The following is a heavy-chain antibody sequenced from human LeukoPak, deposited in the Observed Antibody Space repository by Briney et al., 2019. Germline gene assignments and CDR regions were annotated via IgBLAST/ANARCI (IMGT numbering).Heavy chain of an antibody. V-gene: IGHV3-73*01. J-gene: IGHJ1*01. CDR2: IRSKANSYVT. CDR1: GFTFSGSA. Sequence: AGGSLRLSCAASGFTFSGSAMHWVRQASGKGLEWVGRIRSKANSYVTAYAASVKGRFTISRDDSKNTAYLQMNSLKTEDTAVYYCTSTLGYCSGGSCYPQHWGQGTLVTVSS. D-gene: IGHD2-15*01. CDR3: TSTLGYCSGGSCYPQH.